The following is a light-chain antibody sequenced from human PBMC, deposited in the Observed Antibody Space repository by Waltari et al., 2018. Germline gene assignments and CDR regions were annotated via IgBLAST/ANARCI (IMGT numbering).Light chain of an antibody. CDR2: EVS. CDR1: TYDVGAYNY. V-gene: IGLV2-14*01. Sequence: QSALTPPASAFASPGQSITLSCPGATYDVGAYNYLSWYQQHPGKAPKLIIYEVSIRPSGVSNRFSGSKSGNTASLTISGLQAEDEADYYCTSYSASTLGVFGTGTKVTVL. CDR3: TSYSASTLGV. J-gene: IGLJ1*01.